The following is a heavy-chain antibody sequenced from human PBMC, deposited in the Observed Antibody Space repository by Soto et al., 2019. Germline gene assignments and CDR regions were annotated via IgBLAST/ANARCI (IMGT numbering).Heavy chain of an antibody. V-gene: IGHV1-8*01. CDR3: ARGKRYFDWLLYYYGMDV. D-gene: IGHD3-9*01. CDR1: GYTFTSYD. J-gene: IGHJ6*02. Sequence: GASVKVSCKASGYTFTSYDINSVRQATGQGLEWMGWMNPNSGNTGYAQKFQGRVTMTRNTSISTAYMELSSLRSEDTAVYYCARGKRYFDWLLYYYGMDVWGQGTTVTVSS. CDR2: MNPNSGNT.